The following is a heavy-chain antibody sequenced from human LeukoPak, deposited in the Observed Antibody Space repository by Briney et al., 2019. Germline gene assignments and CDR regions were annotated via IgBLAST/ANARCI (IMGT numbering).Heavy chain of an antibody. CDR1: GYTFTSYG. Sequence: ASVKVSCKASGYTFTSYGISWVRQAPGQGLEWMGWISAYNGNTNYAQKLQGRDTMTTDTSTSTAYMELRSLRSDDTAVYYCARVRSLGDYGSGSYFGSDGYWGQGTLVTVSS. J-gene: IGHJ4*02. V-gene: IGHV1-18*01. CDR2: ISAYNGNT. D-gene: IGHD3-10*01. CDR3: ARVRSLGDYGSGSYFGSDGY.